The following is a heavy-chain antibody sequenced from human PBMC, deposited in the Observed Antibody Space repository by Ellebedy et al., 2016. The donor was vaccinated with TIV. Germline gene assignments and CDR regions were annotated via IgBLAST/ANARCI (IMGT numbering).Heavy chain of an antibody. D-gene: IGHD2-21*01. J-gene: IGHJ4*02. CDR1: GFTFSTYW. V-gene: IGHV3-7*01. CDR3: AREVGGGGAY. Sequence: GESLKISXVASGFTFSTYWMHWVRQAPGKGLEWVANIKQDGSEKYYVDSVKGRFTISRDNAKNSLYLQMNSLRAEDTAVYYCAREVGGGGAYWGQGTLVTVSS. CDR2: IKQDGSEK.